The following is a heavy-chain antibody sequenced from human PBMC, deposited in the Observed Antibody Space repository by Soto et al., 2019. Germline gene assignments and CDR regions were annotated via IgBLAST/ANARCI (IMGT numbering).Heavy chain of an antibody. J-gene: IGHJ6*02. CDR3: TTAVVVPAAIYYYYGMDV. D-gene: IGHD2-2*01. V-gene: IGHV3-15*01. CDR1: GFTFSNAW. CDR2: IKSKTDGGTT. Sequence: GGSLRLSCAASGFTFSNAWMSWVRQAPGKGLEWVGRIKSKTDGGTTDYAAPVKGRFTISRDDSKNTLYLQMNSLKTEDTAVYYCTTAVVVPAAIYYYYGMDVWGQGTTVTVS.